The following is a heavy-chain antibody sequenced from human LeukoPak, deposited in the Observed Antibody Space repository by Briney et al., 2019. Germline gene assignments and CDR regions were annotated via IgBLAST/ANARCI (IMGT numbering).Heavy chain of an antibody. CDR2: ISSSSSTI. Sequence: PGGSLRLSSAPSGFTFTSYSMNWVRQAPGKGLECVSYISSSSSTIYYAHSVKGGFTISRDNAKNSLYLQMNSLRAEDTAVYYCARVLHNRSYDGSTYYGYWGQGTLVTVSS. D-gene: IGHD3-22*01. V-gene: IGHV3-48*01. CDR3: ARVLHNRSYDGSTYYGY. CDR1: GFTFTSYS. J-gene: IGHJ4*02.